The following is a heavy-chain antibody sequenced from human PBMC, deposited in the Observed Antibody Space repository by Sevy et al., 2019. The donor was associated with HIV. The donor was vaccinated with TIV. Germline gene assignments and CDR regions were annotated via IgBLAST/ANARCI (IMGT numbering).Heavy chain of an antibody. J-gene: IGHJ4*02. CDR1: GYTFTNYY. V-gene: IGHV1-46*03. CDR3: ARGGGTGRCFDY. CDR2: INPSGGST. Sequence: ASVKVSCKASGYTFTNYYIHWVRQAPGQGLEWMGVINPSGGSTYYAQKLQGRVTMTRDTSTTTVYMELSSLRYEDTAVYFCARGGGTGRCFDYWGQGTLVTVSS. D-gene: IGHD2-15*01.